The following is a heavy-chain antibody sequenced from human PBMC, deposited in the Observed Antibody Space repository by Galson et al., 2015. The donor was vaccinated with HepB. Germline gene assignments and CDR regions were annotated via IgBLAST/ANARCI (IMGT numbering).Heavy chain of an antibody. CDR1: GFHFPGYW. D-gene: IGHD6-25*01. Sequence: QSGAEVKKPGESLKIPCQGSGFHFPGYWIAWVRQMSGKGLEWMGIIYPDDSNTRYSSSFQGQVTISVDKSIRTGYVQWGSLKASDTAMYYCARLGAAGWSEAFYIWGQGNNVTGSS. CDR2: IYPDDSNT. J-gene: IGHJ3*02. V-gene: IGHV5-51*01. CDR3: ARLGAAGWSEAFYI.